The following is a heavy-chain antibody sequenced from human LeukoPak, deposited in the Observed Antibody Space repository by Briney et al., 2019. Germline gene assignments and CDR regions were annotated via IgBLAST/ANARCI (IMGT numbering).Heavy chain of an antibody. Sequence: PSQTLSLTCTVSGGSISSGGYYWSWIRQPPGKGLEWIGYIYHSGSTYYNPSLKSRVTISVDRSKNQFSLKLSSVTAADTAVYYCARSITHPYYYGSGSPWGQGTLVTVSS. D-gene: IGHD3-10*01. CDR1: GGSISSGGYY. J-gene: IGHJ5*02. CDR3: ARSITHPYYYGSGSP. V-gene: IGHV4-30-2*01. CDR2: IYHSGST.